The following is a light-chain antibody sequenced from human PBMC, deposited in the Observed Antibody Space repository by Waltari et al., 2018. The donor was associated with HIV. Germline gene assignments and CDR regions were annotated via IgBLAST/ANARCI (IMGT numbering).Light chain of an antibody. V-gene: IGLV2-14*01. CDR3: SSYTITTAIV. Sequence: QSALTQPASVSGSPGQSSTISCTGTNSDVGAYNYVSWYQQHPGNAPKLLIYEVTNRPPVISNRFAGSKSGNTASMTISGLQPEDEAAYYCSSYTITTAIVFGGGTKLTVL. CDR1: NSDVGAYNY. J-gene: IGLJ2*01. CDR2: EVT.